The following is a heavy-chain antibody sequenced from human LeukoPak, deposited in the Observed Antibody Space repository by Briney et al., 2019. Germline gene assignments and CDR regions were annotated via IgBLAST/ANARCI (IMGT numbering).Heavy chain of an antibody. CDR3: ARQTGSGLFILP. V-gene: IGHV4-38-2*02. D-gene: IGHD3/OR15-3a*01. Sequence: SETLSLTCTVSGYSISSGYYWGWIRQPPGKGLEWIGSIYYSGNTYYNASLKSQVSISIDTSKNQFSLRLTSVTAADTAVYYCARQTGSGLFILPGGQGTLVTVS. J-gene: IGHJ4*02. CDR2: IYYSGNT. CDR1: GYSISSGYY.